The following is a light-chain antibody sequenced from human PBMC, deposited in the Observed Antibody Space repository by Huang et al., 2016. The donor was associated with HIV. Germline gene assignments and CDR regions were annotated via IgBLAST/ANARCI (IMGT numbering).Light chain of an antibody. CDR3: QQYYTYPPIT. CDR2: AAS. V-gene: IGKV1-8*01. Sequence: AIQMTQSPSSFSASTGDRVTITCRATQEISNFLAWYQQKPGRAPKLLIYAASTLQSGVPSRFNGSGSGADFTLTINCLQSEDFATYYCQQYYTYPPITFGQGTRLDIK. J-gene: IGKJ5*01. CDR1: QEISNF.